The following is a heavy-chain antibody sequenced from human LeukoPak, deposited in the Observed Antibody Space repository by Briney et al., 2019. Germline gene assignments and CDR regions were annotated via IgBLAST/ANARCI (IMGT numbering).Heavy chain of an antibody. J-gene: IGHJ4*02. CDR2: IYPGDSDT. D-gene: IGHD2-2*01. Sequence: GESLKISCKGSGYSFTSYWIGWVRQMPGKGLEWMGIIYPGDSDTRYSPSFQGQVTISADKSISTAYLQWSSLKASDTAMYYCARQRIVVVPAATVMAQYYFDYWGQGTLVTVSS. V-gene: IGHV5-51*01. CDR3: ARQRIVVVPAATVMAQYYFDY. CDR1: GYSFTSYW.